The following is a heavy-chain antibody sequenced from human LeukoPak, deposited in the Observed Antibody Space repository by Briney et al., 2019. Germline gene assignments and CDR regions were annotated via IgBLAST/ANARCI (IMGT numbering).Heavy chain of an antibody. CDR1: GFTFSSYA. CDR3: AREGITAAGTSRDLDY. J-gene: IGHJ4*02. CDR2: ISSSSNTI. D-gene: IGHD6-13*01. V-gene: IGHV3-48*01. Sequence: LGGSLRLSCAASGFTFSSYAMSWVRQAPGKGLEWVSYISSSSNTIYYADSVKGRFTISRDNAKNSLYLQMNSLRAEDTAVYYCAREGITAAGTSRDLDYWGQGTLVTVSS.